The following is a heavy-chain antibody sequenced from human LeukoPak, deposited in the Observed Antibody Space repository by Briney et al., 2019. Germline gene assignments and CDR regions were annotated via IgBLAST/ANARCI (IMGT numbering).Heavy chain of an antibody. CDR3: ARVLVEGATFFDY. CDR1: GGTFSSYA. D-gene: IGHD1-26*01. CDR2: ISAYNGNT. J-gene: IGHJ4*02. V-gene: IGHV1-18*01. Sequence: AASVKVSCKASGGTFSSYAISWVRQAPGQGLERMGWISAYNGNTNYAQKLQGRVTMTTDTSTSTAYMELRSLRSDDTAVYYCARVLVEGATFFDYWGQGTLVTVSS.